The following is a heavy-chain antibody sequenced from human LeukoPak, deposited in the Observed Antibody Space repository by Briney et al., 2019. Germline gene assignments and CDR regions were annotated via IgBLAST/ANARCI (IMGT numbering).Heavy chain of an antibody. J-gene: IGHJ4*02. V-gene: IGHV1-2*02. Sequence: WASVKVSCKASGYTFSGYYMHWVRQAPGQGLEWMGWINPNTGGTNYAQKFQGRVTMTRDTSISTTYMELSRLRSDDTAVYYCASQPYYFDSSGYYDYWGQGTLVTVSS. CDR2: INPNTGGT. D-gene: IGHD3-22*01. CDR3: ASQPYYFDSSGYYDY. CDR1: GYTFSGYY.